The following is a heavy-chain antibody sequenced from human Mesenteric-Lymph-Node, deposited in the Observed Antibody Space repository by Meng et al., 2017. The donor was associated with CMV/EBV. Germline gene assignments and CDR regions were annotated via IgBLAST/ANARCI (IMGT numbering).Heavy chain of an antibody. CDR1: VSSNSAA. V-gene: IGHV6-1*01. CDR2: TYDRSKWYN. D-gene: IGHD5-24*01. CDR3: ARDQEIEMATIIDY. Sequence: VSSNSAAWNWIRQSPSRGLEWLGRTYDRSKWYNDYAVSVKSRITINPDTSKNQFSLQLNSVTPEDTAVYYCARDQEIEMATIIDYWGQGTLVTVSS. J-gene: IGHJ4*02.